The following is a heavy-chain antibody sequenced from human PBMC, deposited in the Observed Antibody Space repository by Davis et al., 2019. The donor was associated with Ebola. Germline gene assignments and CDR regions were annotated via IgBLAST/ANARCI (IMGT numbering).Heavy chain of an antibody. CDR3: ARVPSLSSGFDY. D-gene: IGHD6-19*01. CDR1: GGSISSINW. CDR2: IYHSGST. Sequence: PSETLSPTFAVSGGSISSINWWSWVRHPPGKGLEWIGEIYHSGSTNYNPSLKSRVTISVDKSKNQFSLKLSSVTAADTAVYYCARVPSLSSGFDYWGQGTLVTVSS. V-gene: IGHV4-4*02. J-gene: IGHJ4*02.